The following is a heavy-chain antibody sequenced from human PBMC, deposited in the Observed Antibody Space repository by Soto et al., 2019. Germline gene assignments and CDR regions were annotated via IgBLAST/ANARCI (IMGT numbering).Heavy chain of an antibody. CDR3: GRCEVEAGVCICMDV. CDR1: GYSFISYW. J-gene: IGHJ6*02. V-gene: IGHV5-51*01. D-gene: IGHD2-15*01. Sequence: GESLKISCQGSGYSFISYWIGWVRQMPGKGLEWMGIIFPGDSDTRYSPSFQGQVTISANKSITTAYLQWRSLKASDTAMYYCGRCEVEAGVCICMDVWGQGTTVT. CDR2: IFPGDSDT.